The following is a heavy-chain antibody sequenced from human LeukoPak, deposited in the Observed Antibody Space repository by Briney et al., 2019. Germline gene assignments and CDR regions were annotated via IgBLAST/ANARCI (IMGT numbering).Heavy chain of an antibody. CDR2: INPSGGST. CDR3: ARGGLTMVRGVIITFRFDP. D-gene: IGHD3-10*01. CDR1: GYTFTSYY. J-gene: IGHJ5*02. V-gene: IGHV1-46*01. Sequence: ASVKVSCEASGYTFTSYYMHWVRQAPGQGLEWMGIINPSGGSTSYAQKFQGRVTMTRDTSTSTVYMELSSLRSEDTAVYYCARGGLTMVRGVIITFRFDPWGQGTLVTVSS.